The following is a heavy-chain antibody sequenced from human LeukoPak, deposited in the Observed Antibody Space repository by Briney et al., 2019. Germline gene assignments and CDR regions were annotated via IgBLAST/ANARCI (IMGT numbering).Heavy chain of an antibody. D-gene: IGHD3-16*01. CDR1: GFSFSSYW. CDR3: TKGGTGHSDY. CDR2: INSDGSGT. V-gene: IGHV3-74*01. Sequence: GGSLRLSCAASGFSFSSYWMHWVRQAPGKGLVWVSRINSDGSGTSYADSGKGRFTISRDNAKNTLDLHMNNLRAEDTAVYYCTKGGTGHSDYWGQGTLVTVSS. J-gene: IGHJ4*02.